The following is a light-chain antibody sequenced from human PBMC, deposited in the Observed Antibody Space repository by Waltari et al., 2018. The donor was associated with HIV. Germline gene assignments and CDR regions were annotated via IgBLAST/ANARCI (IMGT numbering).Light chain of an antibody. J-gene: IGLJ2*01. V-gene: IGLV2-11*01. Sequence: QSALTQPRSVSGSPGQSVTISGTGTSSDVGGYHYVSWYQQHPGKAPQLMIYDVSKRPSGVPDRFSGSKSGNTASLTISGLQSEDEADYYCCSYAGSYTLVFGGGTKLTVL. CDR1: SSDVGGYHY. CDR2: DVS. CDR3: CSYAGSYTLV.